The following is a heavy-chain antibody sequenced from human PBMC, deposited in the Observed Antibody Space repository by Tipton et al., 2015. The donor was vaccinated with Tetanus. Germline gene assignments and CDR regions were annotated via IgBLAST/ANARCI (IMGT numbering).Heavy chain of an antibody. J-gene: IGHJ3*02. D-gene: IGHD2-8*02. CDR1: GDSVSSNSAA. CDR3: AMSGTVVYAIFLDAFDI. Sequence: GLVKPSQTLSLTCAISGDSVSSNSAAWNWIRQSPSRGLEWLGRTYYRSKWYNDYAVSVKGRITINPDTSKNQFSLQLNSVTPEDTAVYYCAMSGTVVYAIFLDAFDIWSQGTMVAVSS. CDR2: TYYRSKWYN. V-gene: IGHV6-1*01.